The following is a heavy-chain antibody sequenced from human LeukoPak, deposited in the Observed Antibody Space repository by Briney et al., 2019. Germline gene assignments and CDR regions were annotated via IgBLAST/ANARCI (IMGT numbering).Heavy chain of an antibody. D-gene: IGHD5-18*01. Sequence: SETLSLTCTVSGGSISGYSWSWIRQPPGKGLEWIGYLDYSGSTNYNPSLKSRVTMSVDTSNNQFSLKLTSVTAADTAVYYCARRAPYSYEWSTLDYWGQGTLVTVSS. V-gene: IGHV4-59*08. J-gene: IGHJ4*02. CDR2: LDYSGST. CDR1: GGSISGYS. CDR3: ARRAPYSYEWSTLDY.